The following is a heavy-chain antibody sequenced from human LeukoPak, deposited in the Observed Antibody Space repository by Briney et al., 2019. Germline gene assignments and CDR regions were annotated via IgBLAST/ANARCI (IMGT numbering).Heavy chain of an antibody. D-gene: IGHD1-26*01. CDR2: ISAYNGNT. V-gene: IGHV1-18*01. CDR3: ARGDLVGATSGYFDY. Sequence: ASVKVSCKASGYTFTSYGISWVRQAPGQGLEWMGWISAYNGNTNYAQKLQGRVTMTTDTSTSTAYMELRSLRSDDTAVYYCARGDLVGATSGYFDYWGQGTLATVSS. CDR1: GYTFTSYG. J-gene: IGHJ4*02.